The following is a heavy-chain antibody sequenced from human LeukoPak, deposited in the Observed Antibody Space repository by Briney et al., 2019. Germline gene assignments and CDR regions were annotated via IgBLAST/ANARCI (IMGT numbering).Heavy chain of an antibody. D-gene: IGHD2-8*01. V-gene: IGHV3-23*01. Sequence: GGSLRLSCGASGFTFSSRTMNWVRQPPGKGLEWVSTVTSDSVATYYADSVKGRFTISRDNSKNTLYLQLNSLRVEDTAVYYCAPRGIDGVGWFDPWGQGTLVTVSS. CDR1: GFTFSSRT. J-gene: IGHJ5*02. CDR3: APRGIDGVGWFDP. CDR2: VTSDSVAT.